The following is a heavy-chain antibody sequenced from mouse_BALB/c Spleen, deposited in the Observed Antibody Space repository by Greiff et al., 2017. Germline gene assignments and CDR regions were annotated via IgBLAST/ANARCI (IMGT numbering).Heavy chain of an antibody. CDR3: ARGRALNFPYYYAMDY. CDR2: INPNNGGT. V-gene: IGHV1-18*01. D-gene: IGHD3-3*01. Sequence: VQLQQSGPELVKPGASVKISCKTSGYTFTEYTMHWVKQSHGKSLDWIGGINPNNGGTSYNQKFKGKATLTVDKSSSTAYMELRSLTSEDSAVYYCARGRALNFPYYYAMDYWGQGTSVTVSS. CDR1: GYTFTEYT. J-gene: IGHJ4*01.